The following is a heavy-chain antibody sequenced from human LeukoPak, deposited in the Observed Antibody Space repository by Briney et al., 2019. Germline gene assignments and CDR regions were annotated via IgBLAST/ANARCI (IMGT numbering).Heavy chain of an antibody. Sequence: GASVKVSCKVSGYTSPFYGITWVRQAPGQGLEWMGWISTETQSPNYSQKFQGRVTITRDTSASTAYMELSSLRFEDTAVYYCARLPRSGSIDYWGQGTLVTVSS. J-gene: IGHJ4*02. CDR1: GYTSPFYG. CDR3: ARLPRSGSIDY. CDR2: ISTETQSP. V-gene: IGHV1-18*01. D-gene: IGHD3-10*01.